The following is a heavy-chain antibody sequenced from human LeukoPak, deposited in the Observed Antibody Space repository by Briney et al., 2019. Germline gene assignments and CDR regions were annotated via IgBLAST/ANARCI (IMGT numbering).Heavy chain of an antibody. CDR2: MNPNSGNT. CDR3: ARSPMRRDILTGPAFDI. CDR1: GYTFTSYD. J-gene: IGHJ3*02. V-gene: IGHV1-8*01. D-gene: IGHD3-9*01. Sequence: ASVKVSCKASGYTFTSYDINWVRQATGQGLEWMGWMNPNSGNTGYAQKFRGRVTMTRNTSISTAYMELSSLRSEDTAVYYCARSPMRRDILTGPAFDIWGQGTMVTVSS.